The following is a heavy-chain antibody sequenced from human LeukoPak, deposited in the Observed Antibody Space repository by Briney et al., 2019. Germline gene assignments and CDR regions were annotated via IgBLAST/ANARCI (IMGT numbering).Heavy chain of an antibody. CDR3: ARDPAYGALDY. J-gene: IGHJ4*02. CDR2: IKPDGSEK. V-gene: IGHV3-7*01. Sequence: GGSLRLSCAASGFTFSRHYMTWVRQTPGKGLEWVANIKPDGSEKGYDDSVKGRFSISRDNAKNSLYLQMNSLRADDTAVYYCARDPAYGALDYWGQGTLVTASS. CDR1: GFTFSRHY. D-gene: IGHD4-17*01.